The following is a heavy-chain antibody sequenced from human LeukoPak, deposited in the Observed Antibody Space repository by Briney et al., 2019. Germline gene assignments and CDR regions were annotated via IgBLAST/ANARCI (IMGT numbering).Heavy chain of an antibody. CDR3: ARGHYDVLAASYKWTPDY. CDR1: GFTFSSYA. V-gene: IGHV3-21*01. J-gene: IGHJ4*02. Sequence: GGSLRLFCAASGFTFSSYAMHWVRQAPGKGLEWVSSITSGGDYIYYADSVKGRFTTSRDNAKNSLSLQLNSQRVEDTAVYYCARGHYDVLAASYKWTPDYWGQGTLVTVSS. D-gene: IGHD3-9*01. CDR2: ITSGGDYI.